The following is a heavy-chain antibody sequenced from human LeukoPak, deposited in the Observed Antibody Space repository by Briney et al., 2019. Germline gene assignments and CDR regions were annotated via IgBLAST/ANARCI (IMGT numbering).Heavy chain of an antibody. CDR1: GFTFSRYG. D-gene: IGHD1-26*01. J-gene: IGHJ4*02. V-gene: IGHV3-33*01. CDR2: IWYDGSKK. CDR3: ARDLEYYDY. Sequence: AGRSLRLSCAAFGFTFSRYGMHWVRQAPGKGLEWVAVIWYDGSKKYYVDSVKGRFTISRDNAKNSLYLQMNSLRAEDTAMYYCARDLEYYDYWGQGTLVTVSS.